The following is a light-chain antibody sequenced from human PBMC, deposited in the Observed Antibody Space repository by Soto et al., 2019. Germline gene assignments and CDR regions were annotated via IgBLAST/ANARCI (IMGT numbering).Light chain of an antibody. V-gene: IGKV1-39*01. Sequence: IQMTQSPSSLSAPVGDRVTITCRASQSIRSYLNRYQQTPGKAPKLLIYAASRLQSGVPSRFSGSGSGTDFTLTISRLEAEDFAVYYWQQYGSSPLTFGGGTKADI. CDR2: AAS. CDR3: QQYGSSPLT. J-gene: IGKJ4*01. CDR1: QSIRSY.